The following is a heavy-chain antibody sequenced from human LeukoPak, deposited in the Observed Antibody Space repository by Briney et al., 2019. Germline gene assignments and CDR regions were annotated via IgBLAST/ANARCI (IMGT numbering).Heavy chain of an antibody. V-gene: IGHV4-39*01. J-gene: IGHJ3*02. D-gene: IGHD4-17*01. CDR1: GGSISSSSYY. CDR3: ARLTALLYGADAFDI. Sequence: PSETLSLTCTVSGGSISSSSYYWGWIRQPPGKGLEWIGSIYYSGSTYYNPSLKSRVTISVDTSKNQFSLKLSPVTAADTAVYYCARLTALLYGADAFDIWGQGTMVTVSS. CDR2: IYYSGST.